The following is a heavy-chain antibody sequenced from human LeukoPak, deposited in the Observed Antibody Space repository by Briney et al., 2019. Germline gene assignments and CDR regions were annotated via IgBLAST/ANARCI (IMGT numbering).Heavy chain of an antibody. CDR2: IKQDGSEK. D-gene: IGHD6-19*01. V-gene: IGHV3-7*01. CDR1: GLTFSSYW. J-gene: IGHJ6*03. CDR3: AKGSKAVLFTRDHYMDV. Sequence: GGSLRLSCAASGLTFSSYWMSWVRQAPGKGLEWVASIKQDGSEKYYVDSVKGRFTISRDNSKNTLYLHMNSLRAEDTAVYFCAKGSKAVLFTRDHYMDVWGKGTTVTISS.